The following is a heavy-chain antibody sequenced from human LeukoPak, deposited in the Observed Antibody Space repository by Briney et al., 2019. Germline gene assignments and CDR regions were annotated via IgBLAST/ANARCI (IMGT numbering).Heavy chain of an antibody. Sequence: PGGSLRISCTASGFALDDYVMHWVRQTPVGALEWISGISRDSANIGYADTVKSRFTISRDNDKNSLYLQRNSLRAEVTAVYYCARGGILGTFDYWGQGTLVTVSS. J-gene: IGHJ4*02. CDR2: ISRDSANI. CDR3: ARGGILGTFDY. V-gene: IGHV3-9*01. D-gene: IGHD1-26*01. CDR1: GFALDDYV.